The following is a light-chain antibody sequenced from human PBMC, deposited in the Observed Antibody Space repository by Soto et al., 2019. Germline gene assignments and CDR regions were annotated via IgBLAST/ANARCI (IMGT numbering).Light chain of an antibody. CDR3: QQYSTWWT. V-gene: IGKV1-5*03. Sequence: DIQMTQSPSTLSASVGDRVTITCRASQSISSWLAWYQQQPGKAPKLLIYKASSLENDVPSRFSGSGSGTEFTLTISSLQPDDFATYYCQQYSTWWTFGQGTKVEI. CDR1: QSISSW. CDR2: KAS. J-gene: IGKJ1*01.